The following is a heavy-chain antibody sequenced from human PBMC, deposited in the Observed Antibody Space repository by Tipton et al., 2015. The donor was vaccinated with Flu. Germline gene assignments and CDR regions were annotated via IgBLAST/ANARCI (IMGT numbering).Heavy chain of an antibody. CDR1: GFTFGDYA. V-gene: IGHV3-7*03. Sequence: SGFTFGDYAMSWVRQAPGKGLEWVANIKQDGSVKYYVDSVKGRFTISRDNAKNSLYLQMNSLRAEDTAAYYCARQLGGGDCYWGQGTLVTVSS. J-gene: IGHJ4*02. CDR2: IKQDGSVK. D-gene: IGHD2-21*01. CDR3: ARQLGGGDCY.